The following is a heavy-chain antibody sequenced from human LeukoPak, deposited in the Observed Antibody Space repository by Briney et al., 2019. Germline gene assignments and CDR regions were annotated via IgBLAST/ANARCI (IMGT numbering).Heavy chain of an antibody. V-gene: IGHV4-59*01. CDR1: GESISSYY. CDR2: IYYSGST. CDR3: ARSGGRRGSYTLDS. D-gene: IGHD3-16*01. J-gene: IGHJ4*02. Sequence: SETLSLTCTVSGESISSYYWSWIRQPPGKGLEWIGYIYYSGSTNYNSSLKSRVTISVDTSKNQFSLRLSSVTAADTAVYYCARSGGRRGSYTLDSWGQGTLVTVSS.